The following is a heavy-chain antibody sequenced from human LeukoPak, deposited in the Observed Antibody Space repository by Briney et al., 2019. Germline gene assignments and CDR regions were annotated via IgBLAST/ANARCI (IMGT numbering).Heavy chain of an antibody. Sequence: SETLSLTCAVYGGSFSGYYWSWIRQPPGKGLEWIGEINHSGSTNYNPSLKSRVTISVDTSKNQFSLKLSSVTAADTAVYYCARVRYGPRYYYYMDVWGKGTTVTVSS. CDR1: GGSFSGYY. CDR2: INHSGST. D-gene: IGHD1-1*01. J-gene: IGHJ6*03. V-gene: IGHV4-34*01. CDR3: ARVRYGPRYYYYMDV.